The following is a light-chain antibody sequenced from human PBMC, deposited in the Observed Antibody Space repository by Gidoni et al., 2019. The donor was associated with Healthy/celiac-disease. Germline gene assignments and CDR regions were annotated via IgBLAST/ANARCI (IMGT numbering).Light chain of an antibody. J-gene: IGKJ1*01. CDR3: QQYGSSLWT. Sequence: EIVLTQSPGTLSLSPRERATLSCRASQSVSSSYLAWYQQKPGQAPRLLIYGASSRATGIPDRFSGSGSGTDFTLTISRLEPEDFAVYYCQQYGSSLWTFGQGTKVEIK. CDR1: QSVSSSY. V-gene: IGKV3-20*01. CDR2: GAS.